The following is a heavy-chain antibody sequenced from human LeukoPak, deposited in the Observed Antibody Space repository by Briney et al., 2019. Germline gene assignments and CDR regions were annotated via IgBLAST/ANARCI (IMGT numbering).Heavy chain of an antibody. CDR3: ARDSFAGYDSSGYSSYDY. CDR1: GFSFSDYS. D-gene: IGHD3-22*01. J-gene: IGHJ4*02. Sequence: GGSLRLSCAASGFSFSDYSMNWVRQAPGKGLEWVSFISSYSTYIYYADSLKGRSTISRDNAKNSLYLQMNSLRAEDTAVYYCARDSFAGYDSSGYSSYDYWGQGTLVTVSS. V-gene: IGHV3-21*01. CDR2: ISSYSTYI.